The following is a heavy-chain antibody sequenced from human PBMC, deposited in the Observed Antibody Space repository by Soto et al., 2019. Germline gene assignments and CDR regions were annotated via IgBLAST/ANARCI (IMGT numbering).Heavy chain of an antibody. Sequence: QVQLQESGPGLVKPSQTLSLTCTVSGGSISSGGYYWSWIRQHPGKGLEWIGYIYYSGSTYYNPSLKSRVTISVDTSKNQFSLKLSSVTAADTAMYYCARVGIAAAGTKYNWFDPWGQGTLVTVSS. CDR2: IYYSGST. CDR3: ARVGIAAAGTKYNWFDP. V-gene: IGHV4-31*03. J-gene: IGHJ5*02. CDR1: GGSISSGGYY. D-gene: IGHD6-13*01.